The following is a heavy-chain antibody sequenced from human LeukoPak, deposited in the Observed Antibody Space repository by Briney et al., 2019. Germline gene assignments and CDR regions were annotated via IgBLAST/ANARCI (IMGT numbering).Heavy chain of an antibody. CDR3: TRDLVTVTKGFDI. D-gene: IGHD4-17*01. CDR1: YDSCSSHY. Sequence: SGSPEISCCLLYDSCSSHYWTWFRQPPGKGLLRIEYIPYIGSTSYYASLMSGVTISIDTSKNQFSLHLSPATAADTAVYYSTRDLVTVTKGFDIWGDGTMVSVSS. J-gene: IGHJ3*02. V-gene: IGHV4-59*11. CDR2: IPYIGST.